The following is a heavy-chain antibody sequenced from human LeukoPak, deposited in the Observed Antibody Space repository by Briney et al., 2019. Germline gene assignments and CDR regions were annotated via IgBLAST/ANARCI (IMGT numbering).Heavy chain of an antibody. CDR2: INHSGST. CDR1: GGSFSGYY. CDR3: ARRGSWHLFDY. D-gene: IGHD3-10*01. V-gene: IGHV4-34*01. J-gene: IGHJ4*02. Sequence: SSETLSLTCAVYGGSFSGYYWSWIRQPPGKGLEWIGEINHSGSTNYNPSLKSRVTISVDTSKNQFSLKLSSVTAADTAVYYCARRGSWHLFDYWGQGTLVTVSS.